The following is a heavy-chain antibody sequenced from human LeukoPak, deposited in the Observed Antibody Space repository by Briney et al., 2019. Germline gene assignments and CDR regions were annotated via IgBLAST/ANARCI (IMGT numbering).Heavy chain of an antibody. Sequence: GGSLRLSCAGSGFTFNDHAMSWVRQAPGKGLEWVSSISGSGGSTYYADYVKGRSTISRDNSKKVVYFEMNSLRGEDTAVYFRARGGQNLDFWRFDYWGQGTLAVVSS. D-gene: IGHD3-3*01. CDR1: GFTFNDHA. CDR2: ISGSGGST. V-gene: IGHV3-23*01. J-gene: IGHJ4*02. CDR3: ARGGQNLDFWRFDY.